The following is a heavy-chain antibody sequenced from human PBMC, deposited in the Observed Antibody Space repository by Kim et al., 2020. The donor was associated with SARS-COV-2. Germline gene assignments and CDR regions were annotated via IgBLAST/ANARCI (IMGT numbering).Heavy chain of an antibody. J-gene: IGHJ4*02. CDR3: ARLQMGYCSGGSCYAIDY. D-gene: IGHD2-15*01. Sequence: SETLSLTCTVSGGSISSYYWSWIRQPPGKGLEWIGYIYYSGSTNYNPSLKSRVTISVDTSKNQFSLKLSSVTAADTAVYYCARLQMGYCSGGSCYAIDYWGQGTLVTVSS. V-gene: IGHV4-59*08. CDR1: GGSISSYY. CDR2: IYYSGST.